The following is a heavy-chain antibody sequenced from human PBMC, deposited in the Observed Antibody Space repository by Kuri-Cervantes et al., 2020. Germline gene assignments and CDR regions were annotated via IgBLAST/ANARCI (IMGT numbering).Heavy chain of an antibody. Sequence: GGSLRLSCAASGFTFSGYGMHWVRQAPGKGLEWVAVLSYDGSNKYYADSVKGRFTISRDNSKNTLYLQMNSLRAEDTAVYYCARDRVVPAFESLMDWAQYYYYGMDVWGQGTTVTVSS. D-gene: IGHD2-2*01. CDR1: GFTFSGYG. J-gene: IGHJ6*02. CDR2: LSYDGSNK. CDR3: ARDRVVPAFESLMDWAQYYYYGMDV. V-gene: IGHV3-30*03.